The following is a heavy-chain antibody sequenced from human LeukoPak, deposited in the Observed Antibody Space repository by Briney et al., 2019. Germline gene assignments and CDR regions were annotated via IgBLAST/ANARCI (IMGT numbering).Heavy chain of an antibody. V-gene: IGHV3-74*01. CDR1: GFTFSSYW. CDR2: INSDGSST. J-gene: IGHJ4*02. D-gene: IGHD5-18*01. CDR3: ARVRGYNYGYNY. Sequence: GGSLRLSCAASGFTFSSYWMHWVRQAPGKGLVWVSRINSDGSSTNYADSVKGRFTISRDNAKNTLYLQMNRLRAEDTAVYYCARVRGYNYGYNYWGQETLVTVSS.